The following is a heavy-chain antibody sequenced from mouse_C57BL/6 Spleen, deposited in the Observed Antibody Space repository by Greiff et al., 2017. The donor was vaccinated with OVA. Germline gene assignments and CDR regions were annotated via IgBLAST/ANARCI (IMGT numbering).Heavy chain of an antibody. D-gene: IGHD1-1*01. V-gene: IGHV2-5*01. CDR1: GFSLTSYG. CDR2: IWRGGST. Sequence: VQLQESGPGLVQPSQSLSITCTVSGFSLTSYGVHWVRQSPGKGLEWLGVIWRGGSTDYNAAFMSRLSITKDNSKSQGFYKMNSLQADDTAIYYCAKIAYGSSYGYAMDYWGQGTSVTVSS. J-gene: IGHJ4*01. CDR3: AKIAYGSSYGYAMDY.